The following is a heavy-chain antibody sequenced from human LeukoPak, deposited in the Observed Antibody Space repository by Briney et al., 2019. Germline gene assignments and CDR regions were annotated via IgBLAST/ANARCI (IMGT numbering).Heavy chain of an antibody. V-gene: IGHV4-39*01. CDR3: ARLGCSGRSCFSAWNDY. CDR2: ILYSESI. Sequence: SETLSLTCTVSGGSISSSTYYWAWIRQPPGPGLEWIGNILYSESIFFSPSLKSRVTISVDTYSNQFSLRLNSVTAADTAVYYCARLGCSGRSCFSAWNDYWGQGTLVTVS. J-gene: IGHJ4*02. CDR1: GGSISSSTYY. D-gene: IGHD2-15*01.